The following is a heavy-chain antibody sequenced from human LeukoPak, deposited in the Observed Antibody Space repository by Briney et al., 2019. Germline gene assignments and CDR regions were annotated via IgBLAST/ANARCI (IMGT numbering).Heavy chain of an antibody. Sequence: PEGSLRLSCAASGFTFSSYAMHWVRQAPGKGLEGVAVISYDGSNKYYADSVKGRFTISRDNSKNTLYLQMNSLRAEDTAVYYCARGGDYYDSSGYKISSDAFDIWGQGTMVTVSS. V-gene: IGHV3-30*04. CDR1: GFTFSSYA. J-gene: IGHJ3*02. CDR2: ISYDGSNK. D-gene: IGHD3-22*01. CDR3: ARGGDYYDSSGYKISSDAFDI.